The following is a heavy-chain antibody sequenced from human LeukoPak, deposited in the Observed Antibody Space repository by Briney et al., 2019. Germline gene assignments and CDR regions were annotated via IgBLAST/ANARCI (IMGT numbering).Heavy chain of an antibody. Sequence: PGGSLRLSCAASGFTFDDYGMSWVRQAPGKGLEWVSGINWNGGSTGYADSVKGRFTISRDNAKNSLYLQMNSLRAEDTAVYYCARGGEMATIYGSFDLWGRGTLVTVSS. D-gene: IGHD5-24*01. CDR1: GFTFDDYG. V-gene: IGHV3-20*04. CDR2: INWNGGST. J-gene: IGHJ2*01. CDR3: ARGGEMATIYGSFDL.